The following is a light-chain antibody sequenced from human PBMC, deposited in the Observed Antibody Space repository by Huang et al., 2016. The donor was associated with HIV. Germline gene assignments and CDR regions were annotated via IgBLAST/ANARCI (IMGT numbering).Light chain of an antibody. CDR3: QQTYTSVLT. CDR1: QTISTY. CDR2: GAS. V-gene: IGKV1-39*01. Sequence: DIKMTQSPSSLFASVGDTVTITCRDSQTISTYLNWYQQKPGKAPDLLIYGASILQSGVPSMFSGAGSGTNFTLTIRSLQPEDYATYYCQQTYTSVLTFGPGTTVDI. J-gene: IGKJ3*01.